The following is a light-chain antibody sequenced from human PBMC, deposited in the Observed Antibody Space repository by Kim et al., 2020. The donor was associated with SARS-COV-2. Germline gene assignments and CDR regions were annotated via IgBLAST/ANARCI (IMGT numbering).Light chain of an antibody. J-gene: IGLJ2*01. CDR3: QTWATGVRSVV. CDR1: SGHTRNG. V-gene: IGLV4-69*01. Sequence: VELSCALNSGHTRNGITWDQRQPGKGPRYLMKVKSEGTDSKGDGVPYRFSGASAVAGRYLTLSGLQSEDEADYYCQTWATGVRSVVFGGGTQLTVL. CDR2: VKSEGTD.